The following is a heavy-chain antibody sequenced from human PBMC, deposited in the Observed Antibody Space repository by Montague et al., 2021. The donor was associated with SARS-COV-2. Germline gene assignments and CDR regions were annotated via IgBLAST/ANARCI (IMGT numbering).Heavy chain of an antibody. CDR1: GGSFSGYY. CDR3: ARGLLEPVDY. V-gene: IGHV4-34*01. J-gene: IGHJ4*02. D-gene: IGHD1-14*01. CDR2: INHSGST. Sequence: SETLSLTCAVYGGSFSGYYWSWIRQPPGKGLGWIGEINHSGSTNYNPSLKSRVTISVDTSKNQFSLKLSSVTAADTAVYYCARGLLEPVDYWGQGTLVTVSS.